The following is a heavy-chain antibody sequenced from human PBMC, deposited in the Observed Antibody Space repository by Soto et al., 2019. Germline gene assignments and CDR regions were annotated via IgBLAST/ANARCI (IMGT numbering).Heavy chain of an antibody. Sequence: SETLSLTCNVSGGSVSSDSFYWTWIRQPPGKGLEWIGSIYYSGSTHYNPSLRSRVTISVDTSKNEFSLNLTSVTPADTAVYYCAREKNYYYGMDVWGQGTTVTVSS. J-gene: IGHJ6*02. CDR3: AREKNYYYGMDV. CDR1: GGSVSSDSFY. V-gene: IGHV4-61*01. CDR2: IYYSGST.